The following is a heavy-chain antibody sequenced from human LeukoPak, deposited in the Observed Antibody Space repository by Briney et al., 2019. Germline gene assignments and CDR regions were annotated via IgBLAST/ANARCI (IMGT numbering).Heavy chain of an antibody. CDR1: GGSISSSSYY. CDR3: ARRAFYYYDSSGFYDAFDI. CDR2: VFYAGST. J-gene: IGHJ3*02. V-gene: IGHV4-39*01. Sequence: SETLSLTCTVPGGSISSSSYYWGWIRQPPGKGLEWIGNVFYAGSTYYNPSLKGRVTISVDTSKNQFSLKLSSVTAADTAVYYCARRAFYYYDSSGFYDAFDIWGRGTMVTVSS. D-gene: IGHD3-22*01.